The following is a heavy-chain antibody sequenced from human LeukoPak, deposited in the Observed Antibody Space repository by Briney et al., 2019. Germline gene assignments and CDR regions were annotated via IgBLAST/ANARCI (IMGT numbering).Heavy chain of an antibody. V-gene: IGHV3-15*01. J-gene: IGHJ3*02. CDR3: DTDLLRRITVVGGVVDAFDI. Sequence: GGSLRLSCAASGFTFSNSWMSWVRQAPGKGLEWVGRIKSKTSSGTIEYAAPVKRRYTSSRDDSKNTLYLQMNSLQIEDTAVYYCDTDLLRRITVVGGVVDAFDIWGQGTMVTVSS. CDR2: IKSKTSSGTI. CDR1: GFTFSNSW. D-gene: IGHD3-10*01.